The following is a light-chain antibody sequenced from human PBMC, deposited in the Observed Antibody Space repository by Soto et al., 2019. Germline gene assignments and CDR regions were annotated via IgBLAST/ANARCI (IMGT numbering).Light chain of an antibody. CDR1: QNIRSS. J-gene: IGKJ5*01. V-gene: IGKV3-20*01. CDR2: GAS. Sequence: EVVMTQSPASLSASPGERVTLSCRASQNIRSSLAWYQQRPGQAPRLLIYGASTRATGIPARFSGSGSGTDFTLTISRLEPEDFAVYYCQQYGNSPITFGQGTRLEIK. CDR3: QQYGNSPIT.